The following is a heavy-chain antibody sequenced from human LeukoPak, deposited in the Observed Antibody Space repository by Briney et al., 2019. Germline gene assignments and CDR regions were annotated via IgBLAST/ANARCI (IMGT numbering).Heavy chain of an antibody. CDR2: INPNSGGT. CDR3: AKGPNWDYDILTGLWVEVNMDV. V-gene: IGHV1-2*02. D-gene: IGHD3-9*01. CDR1: GYTFTGYY. Sequence: ASVKVSCKASGYTFTGYYMHWVRQAPGQGLEWMGWINPNSGGTNYAQKFQGRVTMTRDTSISTAYMELSRLRSDDTAVYYCAKGPNWDYDILTGLWVEVNMDVWGKGTTVTISS. J-gene: IGHJ6*03.